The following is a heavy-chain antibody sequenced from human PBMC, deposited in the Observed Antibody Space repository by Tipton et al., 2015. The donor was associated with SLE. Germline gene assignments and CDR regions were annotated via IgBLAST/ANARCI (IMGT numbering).Heavy chain of an antibody. CDR1: GGSISSSSYY. Sequence: TLSLTCTVSGGSISSSSYYWGWIRQPPGKGLEWIGSIYYSGSTYYNPSLKSRVTISVDTSKNQFPLKLSSVTAADTAVYYCARGVTMVRGAPGWFDPWGQGTLVTVSS. CDR2: IYYSGST. CDR3: ARGVTMVRGAPGWFDP. J-gene: IGHJ5*02. D-gene: IGHD3-10*01. V-gene: IGHV4-39*06.